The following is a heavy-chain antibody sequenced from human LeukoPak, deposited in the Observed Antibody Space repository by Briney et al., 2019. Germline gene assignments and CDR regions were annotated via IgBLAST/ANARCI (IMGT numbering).Heavy chain of an antibody. CDR3: AIYCSSTSCQGGPFDY. CDR1: GFTVSSNY. D-gene: IGHD2-2*01. CDR2: IYSGGST. Sequence: PGGSLRRSCAASGFTVSSNYMSWVRQAPGKGLEWVSVIYSGGSTYYADSVKGRFTISRDNSKNTLYLQMNSLRAEDTAVYYCAIYCSSTSCQGGPFDYWGQGTLVTVSS. J-gene: IGHJ4*02. V-gene: IGHV3-53*01.